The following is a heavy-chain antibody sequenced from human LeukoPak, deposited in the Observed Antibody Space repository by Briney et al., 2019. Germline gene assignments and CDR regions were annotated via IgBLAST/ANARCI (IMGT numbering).Heavy chain of an antibody. CDR3: TSRQGNDY. Sequence: ETLSLTCTVSGGSISSYYWSWVRQAPGKGLEWVSSIGSSRSNIYYADSVKGRFTISRDNAKNSVYLQMNSLRAEDTAVYYCTSRQGNDYWGQGTLVTVSS. D-gene: IGHD3-10*01. CDR2: IGSSRSNI. J-gene: IGHJ4*02. CDR1: GGSISSYY. V-gene: IGHV3-21*01.